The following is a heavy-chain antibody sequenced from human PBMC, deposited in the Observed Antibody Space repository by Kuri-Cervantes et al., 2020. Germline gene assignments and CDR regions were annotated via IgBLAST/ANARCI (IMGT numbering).Heavy chain of an antibody. J-gene: IGHJ4*02. V-gene: IGHV4-31*03. CDR3: ARVNEVEEAYFDY. D-gene: IGHD1-1*01. Sequence: LRLSCTVSGGSISSGGYYWSWIRQHPGKGLEWIGYIYYSGSTYYNPSLKSRVTISVDTSKNQFSLKLSSVTAADTAVYYCARVNEVEEAYFDYWGQGTLVTVSS. CDR2: IYYSGST. CDR1: GGSISSGGYY.